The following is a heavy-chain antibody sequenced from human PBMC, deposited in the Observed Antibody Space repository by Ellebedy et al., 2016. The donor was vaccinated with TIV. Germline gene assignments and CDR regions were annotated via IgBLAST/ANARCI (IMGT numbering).Heavy chain of an antibody. CDR1: GVSISSGYW. J-gene: IGHJ6*02. V-gene: IGHV4-4*02. CDR2: MYHSGST. Sequence: MPGGSLRLSCAVSGVSISSGYWWSWVRQPPGKGLEWIGEMYHSGSTNYKPSLKSRVTISIDKSENQFSLKMTSVTAADTAVYYCARRSRMRVMAVPPGLDYGLDVWGQGTTVTVSS. D-gene: IGHD2-21*01. CDR3: ARRSRMRVMAVPPGLDYGLDV.